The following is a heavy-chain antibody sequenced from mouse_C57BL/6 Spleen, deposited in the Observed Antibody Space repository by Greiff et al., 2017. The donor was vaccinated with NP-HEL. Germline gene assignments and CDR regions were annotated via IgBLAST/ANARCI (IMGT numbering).Heavy chain of an antibody. CDR1: GYTFTSYW. Sequence: QVQLQQPGAELVRPGSSVKLSCKASGYTFTSYWMHWVKQRPIQGLEWIGNIDPSDSETHYNQKFTDKATLTVDKSSSTAYMQISSLTSEDTAVYYCAREGVYYAMDYWGQGTSVTVSS. CDR3: AREGVYYAMDY. CDR2: IDPSDSET. J-gene: IGHJ4*01. V-gene: IGHV1-52*01.